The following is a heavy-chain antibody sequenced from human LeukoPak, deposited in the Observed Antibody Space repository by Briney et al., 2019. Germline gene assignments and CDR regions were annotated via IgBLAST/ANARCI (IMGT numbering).Heavy chain of an antibody. D-gene: IGHD3-10*01. J-gene: IGHJ4*02. CDR2: IYTSGST. Sequence: SETLSLTCTVSGGSISSYYWSWIRQPPGKGLEWIGDIYTSGSTNYNPSLKSRVTMSVNTPKNQFSLKLSSVTAADTAVYYCARDRIRFGELSYFDYWGQGSLVTVSP. CDR1: GGSISSYY. CDR3: ARDRIRFGELSYFDY. V-gene: IGHV4-4*09.